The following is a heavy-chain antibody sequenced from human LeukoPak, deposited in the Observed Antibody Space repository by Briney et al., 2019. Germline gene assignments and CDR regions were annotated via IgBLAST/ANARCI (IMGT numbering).Heavy chain of an antibody. J-gene: IGHJ4*02. CDR2: ISAYNGNT. CDR1: GYTFTSYG. Sequence: GAPVKPCPTPSGYTFTSYGISTVRQSPGQGLEWMGWISAYNGNTNYAQKLQGRVTMTTDTSTSTAYMELRSVRSDDTAVYYCARGAQLSTAQWLVPVGPPCFYYWGQ. V-gene: IGHV1-18*01. CDR3: ARGAQLSTAQWLVPVGPPCFYY. D-gene: IGHD6-19*01.